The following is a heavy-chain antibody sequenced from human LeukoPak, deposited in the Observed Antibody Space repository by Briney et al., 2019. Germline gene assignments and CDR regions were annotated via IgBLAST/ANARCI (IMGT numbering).Heavy chain of an antibody. J-gene: IGHJ4*02. CDR2: VSGSGGTV. V-gene: IGHV3-23*01. CDR3: AKGLPLGHSYGLFLDY. D-gene: IGHD5-18*01. CDR1: GFTFSSYA. Sequence: GGSLRLSCAASGFTFSSYAMSWVRQAPGEGPEWVSTVSGSGGTVYYADSVKGRFTVSRDHSRNTMYLQMNSLRAEDTAVYYCAKGLPLGHSYGLFLDYWGQGALVTVSS.